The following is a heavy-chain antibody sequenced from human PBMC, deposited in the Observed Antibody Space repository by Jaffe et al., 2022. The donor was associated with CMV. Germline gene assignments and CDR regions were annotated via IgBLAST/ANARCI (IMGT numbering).Heavy chain of an antibody. CDR2: ISGGAANT. Sequence: EVQLVESGGGLVQPGGSLRLSCAASGFTFSSYAMSWVRQAPGKGLEWVSAISGGAANTHYADSVKGRFTISRDNSKNTLYLQMNSLRADDTAVYYCAKGTGYYYGSGRHDPFDYWGQGTLVTVSS. CDR1: GFTFSSYA. J-gene: IGHJ4*02. CDR3: AKGTGYYYGSGRHDPFDY. D-gene: IGHD3-10*01. V-gene: IGHV3-23*04.